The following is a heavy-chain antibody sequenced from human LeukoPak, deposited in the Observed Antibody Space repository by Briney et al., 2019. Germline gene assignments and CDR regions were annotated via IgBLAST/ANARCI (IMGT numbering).Heavy chain of an antibody. CDR1: GYTFTSYD. V-gene: IGHV1-8*01. Sequence: ASVKVSCKASGYTFTSYDINWVRQATGQGLEWMGWMNPNSGNTGYAQKFQGRVTMTRNTSISTAYMELSSLRSDDTAVYYCARGRDKQWLVRDYFDYWGQGTLVTVSS. J-gene: IGHJ4*02. D-gene: IGHD6-19*01. CDR2: MNPNSGNT. CDR3: ARGRDKQWLVRDYFDY.